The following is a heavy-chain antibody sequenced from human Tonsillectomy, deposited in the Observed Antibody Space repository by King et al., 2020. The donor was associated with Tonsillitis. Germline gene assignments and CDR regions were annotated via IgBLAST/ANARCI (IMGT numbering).Heavy chain of an antibody. Sequence: VTLKESGPALVKPTQTLTLTCTFSGFSLSTSGMCVSWIRQPPGQALEWLALIDWDDDKYYSTSLKTRLTISKDTSKNQVVLTMTNMDPVDTATYYCARTHTYYYDSSGYRGAFYFDYWGQGTLVTVSS. CDR1: GFSLSTSGMC. D-gene: IGHD3-22*01. V-gene: IGHV2-70*01. CDR3: ARTHTYYYDSSGYRGAFYFDY. J-gene: IGHJ4*02. CDR2: IDWDDDK.